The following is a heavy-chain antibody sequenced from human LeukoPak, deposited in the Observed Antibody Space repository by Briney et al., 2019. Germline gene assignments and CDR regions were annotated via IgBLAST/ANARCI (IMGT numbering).Heavy chain of an antibody. J-gene: IGHJ4*02. CDR3: AKDSSSSWYYFDH. CDR1: GFTFRSYG. CDR2: ISYDGSNK. Sequence: GGSLRLSCAASGFTFRSYGMHWVRQAPGKGLEWVAVISYDGSNKYYVDSVKGRFTISRDNSKDTLYLQMNSLRAEDTAVYYCAKDSSSSWYYFDHWGQGTLVTVSS. V-gene: IGHV3-30*18. D-gene: IGHD3-22*01.